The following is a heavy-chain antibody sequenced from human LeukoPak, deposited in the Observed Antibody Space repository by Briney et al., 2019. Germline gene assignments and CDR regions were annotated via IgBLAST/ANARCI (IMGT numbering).Heavy chain of an antibody. CDR2: INHSGST. CDR3: ATFHIAAAGTSGAVATNDY. D-gene: IGHD6-13*01. V-gene: IGHV4-34*01. CDR1: GGSFSGYC. Sequence: PSETLSLACAVYGGSFSGYCWSWIRQPPGKGLEWIGEINHSGSTNYNPSLKSRVTISVDTSKNQFSLKLSSVTAADTAVYYCATFHIAAAGTSGAVATNDYWGQGTLVTVSS. J-gene: IGHJ4*02.